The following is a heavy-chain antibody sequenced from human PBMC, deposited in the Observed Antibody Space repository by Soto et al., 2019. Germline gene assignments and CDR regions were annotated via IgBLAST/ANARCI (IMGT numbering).Heavy chain of an antibody. J-gene: IGHJ4*02. CDR1: GGTFSSYA. Sequence: QVQLVQSGAEVKKPGSSVKVSCKASGGTFSSYAISWVRQAPGQGLEWMGGIIPIFGTANYAQKFQGRVTITADESTSTAYMELSSLRSEDSAVYYFARETRYCSGGSCYFLPGIDYWGQGTLVTVYS. CDR2: IIPIFGTA. V-gene: IGHV1-69*12. CDR3: ARETRYCSGGSCYFLPGIDY. D-gene: IGHD2-15*01.